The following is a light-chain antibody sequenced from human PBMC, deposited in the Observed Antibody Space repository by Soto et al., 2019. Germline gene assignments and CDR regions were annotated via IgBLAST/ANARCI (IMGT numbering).Light chain of an antibody. Sequence: EIVLTQSPGTLSLSPGERATLSCRASQSVSSSFLAWYQQKPGQAPRLLIYGASSRATGIPDRFSGSGSGTDFTLTISRLEPDDVAVYYCQQYGCSPLTFGGGTKVEIK. CDR3: QQYGCSPLT. CDR2: GAS. J-gene: IGKJ4*01. V-gene: IGKV3-20*01. CDR1: QSVSSSF.